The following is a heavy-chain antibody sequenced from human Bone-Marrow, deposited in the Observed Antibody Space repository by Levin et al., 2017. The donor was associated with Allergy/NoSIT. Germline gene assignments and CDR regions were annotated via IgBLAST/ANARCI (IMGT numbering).Heavy chain of an antibody. D-gene: IGHD1-1*01. J-gene: IGHJ4*02. V-gene: IGHV4-31*03. Sequence: SETLSLTCTVSGGSISSAGYHWTWIRQYPGTGLEWIGYISYRGSTYFNPSLKSRLTMSIDTSEQHFSLNLTSVSAADTAIYYCARLDGYSFDYWGQGALVTVSS. CDR2: ISYRGST. CDR3: ARLDGYSFDY. CDR1: GGSISSAGYH.